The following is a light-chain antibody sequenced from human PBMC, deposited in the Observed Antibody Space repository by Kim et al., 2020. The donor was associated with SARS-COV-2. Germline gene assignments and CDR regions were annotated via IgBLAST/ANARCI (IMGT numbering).Light chain of an antibody. CDR2: KAS. Sequence: DIQMTQPPSTLSASVGDRVTITCRASQGVNRWLAWYQQKPGKAPKLLIQKASSLESGVPSRFSGSGSGTEFTLTISSLQPDDFATYYCQQYYTYPLTFGGGTKVDIK. V-gene: IGKV1-5*03. CDR1: QGVNRW. J-gene: IGKJ4*01. CDR3: QQYYTYPLT.